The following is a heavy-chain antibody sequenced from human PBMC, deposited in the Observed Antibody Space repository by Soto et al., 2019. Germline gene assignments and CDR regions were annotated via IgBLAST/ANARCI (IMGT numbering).Heavy chain of an antibody. CDR1: GFTFSSYA. D-gene: IGHD4-17*01. V-gene: IGHV3-23*01. J-gene: IGHJ6*02. CDR2: ISGSGGST. Sequence: GGSQRLSCAASGFTFSSYAMSWVRQAPGKGLEWVSAISGSGGSTYYADSVKGRFTISRDNSKNTLYLQMNSLRAEDTAVYYCASQRNYGDYVDYYGMDVWGQGTTVTVS. CDR3: ASQRNYGDYVDYYGMDV.